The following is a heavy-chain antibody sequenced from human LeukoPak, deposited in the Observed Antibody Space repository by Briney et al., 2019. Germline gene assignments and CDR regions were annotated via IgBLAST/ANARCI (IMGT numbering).Heavy chain of an antibody. Sequence: GGSLKLSCAASGFTFSGSAMHWVRQAFGKGLEWVGRIRSKADSYATAYAASVKGRFTISRDDSKNTAYLQMNSLKTEDTAVYYCTGLTDSGGYFDYWGQGTLVTVSS. CDR2: IRSKADSYAT. J-gene: IGHJ4*02. D-gene: IGHD3-22*01. CDR1: GFTFSGSA. CDR3: TGLTDSGGYFDY. V-gene: IGHV3-73*01.